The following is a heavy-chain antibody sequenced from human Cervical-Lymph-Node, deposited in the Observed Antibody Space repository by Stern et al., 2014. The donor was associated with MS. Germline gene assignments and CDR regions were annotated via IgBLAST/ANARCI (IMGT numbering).Heavy chain of an antibody. CDR2: ISFDGSQE. V-gene: IGHV3-30*18. CDR3: AKEGQPLQDYYYGMDV. D-gene: IGHD2-21*02. J-gene: IGHJ6*02. CDR1: GFTFSSYA. Sequence: VQLVESGGGVVRPGKSLRLSCAASGFTFSSYAMHWVRQAPGKGLERLAVISFDGSQEYYADSVKGRFTISRDMSKNTLYLQLSSLKTEDTAVYYCAKEGQPLQDYYYGMDVWGQGTTVTVSS.